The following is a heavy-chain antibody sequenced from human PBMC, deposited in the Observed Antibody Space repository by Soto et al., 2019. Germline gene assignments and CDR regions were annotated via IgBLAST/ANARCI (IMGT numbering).Heavy chain of an antibody. D-gene: IGHD1-20*01. J-gene: IGHJ4*02. Sequence: PSETLXLTFTVSGGSISSCCYYWSWIRQHPGKGLEWIGYIYYSGSTYYNPSLKSRVTISVDTSKNQFSLKLSSVTAADTAVYYCARRYGRNFDYWGQGTLVTVSS. CDR1: GGSISSCCYY. CDR3: ARRYGRNFDY. V-gene: IGHV4-31*03. CDR2: IYYSGST.